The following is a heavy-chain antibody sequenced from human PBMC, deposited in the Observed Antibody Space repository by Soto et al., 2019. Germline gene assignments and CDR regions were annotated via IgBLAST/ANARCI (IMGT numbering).Heavy chain of an antibody. Sequence: ASVKVSCKASGGTFSSYAISWVRQAPGQGLEWMGGIIPIFGTANYAQKFKGRVTITADESTSTAYMELSSLRSEDTAVYYCAIYYHDSSGYLPTFDYWGQGTLVTVSS. V-gene: IGHV1-69*13. CDR2: IIPIFGTA. CDR3: AIYYHDSSGYLPTFDY. CDR1: GGTFSSYA. D-gene: IGHD3-22*01. J-gene: IGHJ4*02.